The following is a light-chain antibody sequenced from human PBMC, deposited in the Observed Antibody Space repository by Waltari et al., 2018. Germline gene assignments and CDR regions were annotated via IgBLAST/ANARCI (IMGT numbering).Light chain of an antibody. CDR3: SSYTSTNTFGL. CDR2: NVS. J-gene: IGLJ3*02. CDR1: TSDVGGYNS. Sequence: QSALTQPASVSGSPGPSIPIPRTGTTSDVGGYNSVSWNQQHPGKAPKLMIHNVSNRPSGVSNRFSGSKSGNTASLTISGLQAEDEAVYYCSSYTSTNTFGLYGGGTKLTVL. V-gene: IGLV2-14*03.